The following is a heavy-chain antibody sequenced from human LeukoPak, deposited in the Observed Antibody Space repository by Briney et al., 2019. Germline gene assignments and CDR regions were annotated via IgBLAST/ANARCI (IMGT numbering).Heavy chain of an antibody. V-gene: IGHV3-66*01. J-gene: IGHJ4*02. Sequence: HPGGSLRLSCAASGFSVSSNYMSWVRQAPGKGLEWVSVIYSGGSTYYADSVKGRFTISRDKSKNTLYLQMNSLRGEDTAVYYCARDGYGGNSIDYWGQGTLATVSS. CDR1: GFSVSSNY. D-gene: IGHD4-23*01. CDR2: IYSGGST. CDR3: ARDGYGGNSIDY.